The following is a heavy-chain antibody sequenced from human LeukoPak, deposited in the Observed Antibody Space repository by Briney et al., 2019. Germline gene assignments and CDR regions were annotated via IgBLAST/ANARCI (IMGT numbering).Heavy chain of an antibody. Sequence: SGGSLRLSCAASGFTFSSYAMSWVHQAPGKGLEWVSAISGSGGSTYYADSVKGRFTISRDNSKNTLYLQMNSLRAEDTAVYYCAKDRLYCSGGSCNYDAFDIWGQGTMVTVSS. CDR1: GFTFSSYA. D-gene: IGHD2-15*01. V-gene: IGHV3-23*01. CDR2: ISGSGGST. J-gene: IGHJ3*02. CDR3: AKDRLYCSGGSCNYDAFDI.